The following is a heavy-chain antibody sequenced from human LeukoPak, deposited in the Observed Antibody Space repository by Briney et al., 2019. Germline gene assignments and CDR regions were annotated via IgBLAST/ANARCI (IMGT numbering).Heavy chain of an antibody. V-gene: IGHV4-31*03. CDR2: IYYSGST. CDR1: GGSISSGGYY. J-gene: IGHJ4*02. CDR3: ARAKAVTTFDY. Sequence: SQTLSLTCTVSGGSISSGGYYWRWIRQHPGKGLEWIGYIYYSGSTYYNPSLKSRVTISVDTSKSQFSLKLSSVTAADTAVYYCARAKAVTTFDYWGQGTLVTVSS. D-gene: IGHD4-17*01.